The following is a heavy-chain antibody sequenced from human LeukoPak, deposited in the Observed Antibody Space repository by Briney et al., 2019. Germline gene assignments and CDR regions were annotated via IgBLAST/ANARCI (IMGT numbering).Heavy chain of an antibody. D-gene: IGHD3-16*01. J-gene: IGHJ4*02. CDR1: GFTSSNFA. CDR2: IIVGSGAT. CDR3: AADLSNPRMGASYLDS. V-gene: IGHV1-58*01. Sequence: SVTVSCKASGFTSSNFAVQWVRQARGQRLEWIGWIIVGSGATKCAQDFQERVTITRDLSTSTLYMELRSLTSEDTAVYYCAADLSNPRMGASYLDSWGQGTLVTVSS.